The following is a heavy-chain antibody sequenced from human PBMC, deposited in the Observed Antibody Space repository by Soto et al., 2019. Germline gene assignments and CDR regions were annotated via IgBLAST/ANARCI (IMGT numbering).Heavy chain of an antibody. V-gene: IGHV6-1*01. CDR2: TYYRSQWYS. Sequence: QLQQSGPGLVKPSQTLSLTCAISGDTVSSISATWNWIRQSPSRGLEWLGRTYYRSQWYSDYALSVKSRITINPDTTKNQFSLHLNSVTPEDTAVYYCARHEQREADPFDYWGQGTLVTVSS. CDR3: ARHEQREADPFDY. J-gene: IGHJ4*02. D-gene: IGHD6-19*01. CDR1: GDTVSSISAT.